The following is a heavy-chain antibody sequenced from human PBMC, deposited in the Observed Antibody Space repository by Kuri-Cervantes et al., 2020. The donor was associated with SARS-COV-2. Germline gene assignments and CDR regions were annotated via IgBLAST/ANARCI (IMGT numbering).Heavy chain of an antibody. J-gene: IGHJ4*02. Sequence: LSLTCAASGFTFSSYGMRWVRQAPGKGLEWVAVIWYDGSNKYYADSVKGRFTISRDNSKNTLYLQMNSLRAEDTAVYYCARDKAKWELNYYFDYWGQGTLVTVSS. D-gene: IGHD1-26*01. CDR2: IWYDGSNK. CDR1: GFTFSSYG. CDR3: ARDKAKWELNYYFDY. V-gene: IGHV3-33*01.